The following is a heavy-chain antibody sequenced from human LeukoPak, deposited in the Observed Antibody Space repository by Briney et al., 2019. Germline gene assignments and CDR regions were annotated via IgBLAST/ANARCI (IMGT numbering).Heavy chain of an antibody. CDR1: GYSISSGYY. J-gene: IGHJ4*02. Sequence: SETLSLTCTVSGYSISSGYYWGWIRQPPGQGLEWIGSIYHSGSTNYNPSLKSRVTISVDTSKNQFSLKLSSVTAADTAVYYCARGNYDFWSGYYARTSSGVFDYWGQGTLVTVSS. D-gene: IGHD3-3*01. V-gene: IGHV4-38-2*02. CDR3: ARGNYDFWSGYYARTSSGVFDY. CDR2: IYHSGST.